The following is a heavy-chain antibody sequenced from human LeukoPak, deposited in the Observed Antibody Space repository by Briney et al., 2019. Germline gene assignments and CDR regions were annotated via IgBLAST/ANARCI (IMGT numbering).Heavy chain of an antibody. CDR3: ARAPRGYYYDSSGYFSGDWYFDL. J-gene: IGHJ2*01. CDR2: IYYSGST. Sequence: PSETLSLTCTVSGGSISSYYWSWIRQPPGKGLEWIGYIYYSGSTNYNPSLKSRVTISVDTSKNQFSLKLSSVTAADTAVYYCARAPRGYYYDSSGYFSGDWYFDLWGRGTLVTVSS. V-gene: IGHV4-59*01. D-gene: IGHD3-22*01. CDR1: GGSISSYY.